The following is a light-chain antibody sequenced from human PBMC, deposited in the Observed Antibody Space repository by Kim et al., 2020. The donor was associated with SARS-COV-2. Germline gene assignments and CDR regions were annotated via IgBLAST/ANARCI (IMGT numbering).Light chain of an antibody. Sequence: SYELTQPPSVSVSPGQTASITCSGDKLGDKYACWYQQKPGQSPVLVIYQDSKRPSGIHERFSGSNSGNTATLTISGTQAMDEADYYCQAWDSSTAHFVFG. V-gene: IGLV3-1*01. CDR1: KLGDKY. CDR2: QDS. J-gene: IGLJ1*01. CDR3: QAWDSSTAHFV.